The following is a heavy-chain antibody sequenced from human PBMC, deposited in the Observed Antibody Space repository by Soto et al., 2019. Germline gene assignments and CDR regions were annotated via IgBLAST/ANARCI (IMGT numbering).Heavy chain of an antibody. Sequence: PSETLSLTCAVSGGSISSGGYSGSWIRQPPGKGLEWIGYIYHSGSTYYNPSLKSRVTISVDRSKNQFSLKLSSVTAADTAVYYCARAGPQGGTVDYWGQGTLVTVSS. CDR3: ARAGPQGGTVDY. D-gene: IGHD2-15*01. CDR1: GGSISSGGYS. J-gene: IGHJ4*02. V-gene: IGHV4-30-2*01. CDR2: IYHSGST.